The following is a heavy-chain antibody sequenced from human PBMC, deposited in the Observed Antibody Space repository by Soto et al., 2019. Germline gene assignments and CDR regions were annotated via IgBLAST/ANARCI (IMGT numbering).Heavy chain of an antibody. V-gene: IGHV3-30*18. CDR1: GFTFSSYG. CDR2: ISYDGSNK. J-gene: IGHJ4*02. CDR3: AKGHSSGYQYFDY. Sequence: GGFLRLSCAASGFTFSSYGMHWVRQAPGKGLEWVAVISYDGSNKYYADSVKGRFTISRDNSKNTLYLQMNSLRAEDTAVYYCAKGHSSGYQYFDYWGQGTLVTVSS. D-gene: IGHD3-22*01.